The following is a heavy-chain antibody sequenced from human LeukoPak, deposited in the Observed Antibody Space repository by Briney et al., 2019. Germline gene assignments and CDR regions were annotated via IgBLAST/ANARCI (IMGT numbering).Heavy chain of an antibody. J-gene: IGHJ3*02. Sequence: SETLSLTCTVSGGSTSSYYWSWIRQPPGKGLEWIGYIYYSGSTNYNPSLKSRVTISVDTSKNQFSLKLSSVTAADTAVYYCAREDGSGSWNAFDIWGQGTMVTVSS. V-gene: IGHV4-59*01. CDR2: IYYSGST. CDR1: GGSTSSYY. CDR3: AREDGSGSWNAFDI. D-gene: IGHD3-10*01.